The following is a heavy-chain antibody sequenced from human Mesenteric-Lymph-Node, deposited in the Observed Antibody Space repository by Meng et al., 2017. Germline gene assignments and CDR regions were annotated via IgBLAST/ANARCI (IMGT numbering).Heavy chain of an antibody. J-gene: IGHJ3*02. D-gene: IGHD3-22*01. CDR1: GFTFSSYD. Sequence: GESLKISCAACGFTFSSYDMHWVRQATGKGLEWVSSISSSSSYIYYADSVKGRFTISRDNSKNTLYLQMNSLRAEDTAVYYCARDFLEHYYDSSGFRADAFDIWGQGTMVTVSS. V-gene: IGHV3-21*01. CDR3: ARDFLEHYYDSSGFRADAFDI. CDR2: ISSSSSYI.